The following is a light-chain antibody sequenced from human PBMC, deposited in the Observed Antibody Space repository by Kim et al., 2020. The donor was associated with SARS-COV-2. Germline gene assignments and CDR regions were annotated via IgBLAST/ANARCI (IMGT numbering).Light chain of an antibody. Sequence: SPGDRASLSCRASHSVSSSYLAWYQQKPGQDPRLLIYGASSRATGIPDRFSGSGSRTDFTLTISRLEPEDVAVYYCQQYGSSPLTFGGGTKVDIK. V-gene: IGKV3-20*01. CDR1: HSVSSSY. CDR3: QQYGSSPLT. CDR2: GAS. J-gene: IGKJ4*01.